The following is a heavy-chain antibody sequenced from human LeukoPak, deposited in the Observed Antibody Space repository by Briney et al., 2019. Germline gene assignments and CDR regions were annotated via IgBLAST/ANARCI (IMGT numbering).Heavy chain of an antibody. CDR1: GYTFTSYD. CDR3: AGGNGATVTTDY. CDR2: MNPNSGNT. D-gene: IGHD4-17*01. Sequence: ASVTVSCKASGYTFTSYDINWVRQATGQGLEWMGWMNPNSGNTGYAQKFQGRVTMTRNTSISTAYMELSSLRSEDTAVYYCAGGNGATVTTDYWGQGTLVTVSS. V-gene: IGHV1-8*01. J-gene: IGHJ4*02.